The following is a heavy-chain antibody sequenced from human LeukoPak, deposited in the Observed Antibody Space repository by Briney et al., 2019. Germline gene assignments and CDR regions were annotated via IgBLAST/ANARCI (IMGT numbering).Heavy chain of an antibody. J-gene: IGHJ4*02. CDR1: GFAFSSYW. D-gene: IGHD7-27*01. CDR3: AKDGDNDSIPPFDY. CDR2: IKQDGSEK. Sequence: GGSLRLSCTASGFAFSSYWMSWVRQAPGKGLEWVANIKQDGSEKYYVDSVKGRFTVSRDNAKNSLYLQMNSLRDEDTAVYYCAKDGDNDSIPPFDYWGQGNLVTVSS. V-gene: IGHV3-7*03.